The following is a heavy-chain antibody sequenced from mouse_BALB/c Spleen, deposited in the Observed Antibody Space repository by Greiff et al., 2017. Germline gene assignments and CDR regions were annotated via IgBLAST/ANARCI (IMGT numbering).Heavy chain of an antibody. CDR1: GYTFTSYW. Sequence: QVQLQQPGAELVKPGAPVKLSCKASGYTFTSYWMNWVKQRPGRGLEWIGRIDPSDSETHYNQKFKDKATLTVDKSSSTAYIQLSSLTSEDSAVYYCASPSTAHWYFDVWGAGTTVTVSS. D-gene: IGHD1-2*01. CDR3: ASPSTAHWYFDV. J-gene: IGHJ1*01. CDR2: IDPSDSET. V-gene: IGHV1-69*02.